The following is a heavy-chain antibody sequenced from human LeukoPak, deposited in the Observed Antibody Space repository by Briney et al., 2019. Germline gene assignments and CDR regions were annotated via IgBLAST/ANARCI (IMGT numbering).Heavy chain of an antibody. Sequence: ASVTVSCKASGYTFSDYYIHWVRQAPGEGLEWVGWVFPRSGDTYYSQRFHGRVAMTTDTSINTAYMELSRLKSDDTGVYFCARPPRDLVSAAPFPFWGQGTLVTVSS. V-gene: IGHV1-2*02. J-gene: IGHJ1*01. CDR2: VFPRSGDT. CDR3: ARPPRDLVSAAPFPF. CDR1: GYTFSDYY. D-gene: IGHD5/OR15-5a*01.